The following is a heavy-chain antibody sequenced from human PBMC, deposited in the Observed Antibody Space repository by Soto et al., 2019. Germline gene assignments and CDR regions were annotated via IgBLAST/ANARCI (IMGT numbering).Heavy chain of an antibody. D-gene: IGHD3-10*01. CDR3: ARDRGGGTYYYVSGWFQGDY. V-gene: IGHV3-30-3*01. CDR1: GFTFSSYA. Sequence: QVQLVESGGGVVQPGRSLRLSCAASGFTFSSYAMHWVRQAPGKGLEWVAVISYDGSNKYYADSVKGRFTISRDNSKNTLYLQMNSLRAEDTAVYYCARDRGGGTYYYVSGWFQGDYWGQGTLVTVSS. J-gene: IGHJ4*02. CDR2: ISYDGSNK.